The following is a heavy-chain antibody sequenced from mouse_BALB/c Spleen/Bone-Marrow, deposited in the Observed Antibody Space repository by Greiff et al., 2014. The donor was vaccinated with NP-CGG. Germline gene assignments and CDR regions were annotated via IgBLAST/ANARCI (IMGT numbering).Heavy chain of an antibody. CDR3: ARSTMITTVDY. V-gene: IGHV3-1*02. D-gene: IGHD2-4*01. CDR2: IHYSGST. Sequence: VQLQQSGPDLVKPSQSLSLTCTVTGYSFTSGYSWYLIRQLPGNKLELVGFIHYSGSTNYNPSFKSRISITRDTSKNQFFLQLNSVTTEDTATYYCARSTMITTVDYWGQGTTLTVSS. CDR1: GYSFTSGYS. J-gene: IGHJ2*01.